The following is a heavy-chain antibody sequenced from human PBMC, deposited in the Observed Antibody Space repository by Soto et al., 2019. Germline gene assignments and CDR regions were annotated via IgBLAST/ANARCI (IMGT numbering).Heavy chain of an antibody. V-gene: IGHV4-59*01. Sequence: QVQLQESGPGLVKPSETLSLTCTVSGGSISSYCWNWIRRLPGKGLERIGYIHHSGSTSYNPSLKSRVTISLHTSKNPFSLNLNSVSAADTAVYHWASDSTWGLGFFDYWGQGTLVTVSS. CDR2: IHHSGST. CDR3: ASDSTWGLGFFDY. CDR1: GGSISSYC. J-gene: IGHJ4*02. D-gene: IGHD2-21*01.